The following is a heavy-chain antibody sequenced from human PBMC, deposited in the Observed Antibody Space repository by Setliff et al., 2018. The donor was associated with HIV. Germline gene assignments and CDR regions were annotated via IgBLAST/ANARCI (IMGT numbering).Heavy chain of an antibody. D-gene: IGHD4-17*01. CDR2: IYHNGIT. V-gene: IGHV4-39*07. CDR3: ARRIYGNNPYFDY. Sequence: SETLSLTCTVSGGSIRSDSYYWTWIRQPPGKGLEWIGSIYHNGITYYNPSLKSRVTISVDTSQNQFSLKLSSVTAADTATYYCARRIYGNNPYFDYWSQGTLVTVSS. J-gene: IGHJ4*02. CDR1: GGSIRSDSYY.